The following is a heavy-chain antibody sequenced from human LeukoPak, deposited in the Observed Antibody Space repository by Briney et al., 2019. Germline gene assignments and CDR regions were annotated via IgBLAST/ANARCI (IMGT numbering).Heavy chain of an antibody. D-gene: IGHD2-21*02. V-gene: IGHV2-5*02. CDR2: IYWDDDK. CDR3: AHSLGIVVVTADRVLKQYFQH. Sequence: SGPTLVNPTQTLTLTCTFSGFSLSTSGVGVGWIRQPPGKALEWLALIYWDDDKRYSPSLKSRLTITKDTSKNQVVLTMTNMDPVDTATYYCAHSLGIVVVTADRVLKQYFQHWGQGTLVTVSS. J-gene: IGHJ1*01. CDR1: GFSLSTSGVG.